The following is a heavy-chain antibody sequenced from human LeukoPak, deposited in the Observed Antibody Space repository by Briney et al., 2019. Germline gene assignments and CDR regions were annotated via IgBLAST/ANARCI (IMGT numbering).Heavy chain of an antibody. CDR1: GGSISSYY. CDR3: ARAPRYYYDSSGPHFDY. Sequence: SETLSFTCTVSGGSISSYYWSWIRQPPGKGLEWIGYIYYSGSTNYNPSLKSRVTISVDTSKNQFSLKLSSVTAADTAVYYCARAPRYYYDSSGPHFDYWGQGTLVTVSS. V-gene: IGHV4-59*01. D-gene: IGHD3-22*01. J-gene: IGHJ4*02. CDR2: IYYSGST.